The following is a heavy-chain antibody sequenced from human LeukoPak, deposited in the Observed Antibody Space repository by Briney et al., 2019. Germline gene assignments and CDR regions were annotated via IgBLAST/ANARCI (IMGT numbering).Heavy chain of an antibody. J-gene: IGHJ4*02. CDR1: GFTFSNAW. V-gene: IGHV3-15*01. Sequence: PGGSLRLSCAASGFTFSNAWTSWVRQAPGKGLEWVGRIKSKTDGGTTDYAAPVKGRFTISRDDSKNTLYLQMNSLKTEDTAVYYCTTDGTAYYDSSGYYYPDYWGQGTLVTVSS. CDR2: IKSKTDGGTT. CDR3: TTDGTAYYDSSGYYYPDY. D-gene: IGHD3-22*01.